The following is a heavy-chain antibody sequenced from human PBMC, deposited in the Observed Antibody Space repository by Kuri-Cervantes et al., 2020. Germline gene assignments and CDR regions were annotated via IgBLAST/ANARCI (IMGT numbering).Heavy chain of an antibody. CDR1: GFMFSSYG. Sequence: GESLKISCAASGFMFSSYGMHWVRQAPGKGLEWVTFIRHDGSNEYYVDSVKGRFTISRDNSKNTLYPQMNSLRAEDTAVYYCAKDSPYSSSLYYLDYWGQGTLVTVSS. CDR2: IRHDGSNE. V-gene: IGHV3-30*02. J-gene: IGHJ4*02. CDR3: AKDSPYSSSLYYLDY. D-gene: IGHD6-13*01.